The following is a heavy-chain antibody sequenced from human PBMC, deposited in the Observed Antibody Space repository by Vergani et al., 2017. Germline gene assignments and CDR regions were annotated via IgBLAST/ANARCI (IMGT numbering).Heavy chain of an antibody. CDR1: EYSFGNYW. V-gene: IGHV5-51*01. J-gene: IGHJ4*02. CDR2: IYPADSDT. Sequence: EVQLLESGGGWVQPGESLKISCKGSEYSFGNYWIGWVRQMPGKGLEWMGIIYPADSDTRYSPSFQGQVTISADKSISTAFLQWDSLKASDTALYYCARHTTYTDSWGQGTLVTVSS. D-gene: IGHD1-1*01. CDR3: ARHTTYTDS.